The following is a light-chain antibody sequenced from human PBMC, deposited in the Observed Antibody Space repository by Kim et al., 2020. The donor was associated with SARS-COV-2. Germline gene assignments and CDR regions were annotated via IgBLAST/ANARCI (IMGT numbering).Light chain of an antibody. Sequence: SAGESVTLSCRASHGLSTCLDWYQQKPGQAPRLLIYEAAKRATGIPARFSGSGSGTDFTLTVSSLEPEDFAVYYCQQRNRWPFTFGPGTKVDIK. J-gene: IGKJ3*01. CDR3: QQRNRWPFT. CDR1: HGLSTC. CDR2: EAA. V-gene: IGKV3-11*01.